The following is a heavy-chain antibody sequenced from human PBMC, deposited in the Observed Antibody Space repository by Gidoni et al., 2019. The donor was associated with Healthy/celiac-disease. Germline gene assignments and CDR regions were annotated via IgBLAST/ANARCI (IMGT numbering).Heavy chain of an antibody. D-gene: IGHD3-22*01. CDR1: GFTFSSYA. CDR2: ISGSGGST. CDR3: AKVRVYYDSSGVGAYYFDY. Sequence: EVQLLESGGGLVQPGGSLRLSCAASGFTFSSYAMSWVRQAPGKGLEWVSAISGSGGSTYYADSVKGRFTISRDNSKNTLYLQMNSLRAEDTAVYYCAKVRVYYDSSGVGAYYFDYWGQGTLVTVSS. V-gene: IGHV3-23*01. J-gene: IGHJ4*02.